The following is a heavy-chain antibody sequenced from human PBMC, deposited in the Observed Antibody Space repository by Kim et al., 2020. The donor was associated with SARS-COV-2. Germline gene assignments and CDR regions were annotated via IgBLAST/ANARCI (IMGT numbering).Heavy chain of an antibody. V-gene: IGHV3-21*01. J-gene: IGHJ3*02. D-gene: IGHD4-17*01. Sequence: ADSVKGRFTISRDNAKNSLYLQMNSLRAEDTAVYYCAREYGETADAFDIWGQGTMVTVSS. CDR3: AREYGETADAFDI.